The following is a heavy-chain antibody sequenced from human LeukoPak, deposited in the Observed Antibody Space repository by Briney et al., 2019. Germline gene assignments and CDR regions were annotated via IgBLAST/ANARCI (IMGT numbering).Heavy chain of an antibody. CDR3: AREPTTVAYYFDY. D-gene: IGHD4-23*01. CDR2: INHSGST. CDR1: GGSFSGYY. J-gene: IGHJ4*02. V-gene: IGHV4-34*01. Sequence: SETLSLTCAVSGGSFSGYYWSWIRQPPGKGLEWIGEINHSGSTNYNPSLKSRVTISVDTSENQFSLRLSSVTAADTAVYYCAREPTTVAYYFDYWGQGTLVTVSS.